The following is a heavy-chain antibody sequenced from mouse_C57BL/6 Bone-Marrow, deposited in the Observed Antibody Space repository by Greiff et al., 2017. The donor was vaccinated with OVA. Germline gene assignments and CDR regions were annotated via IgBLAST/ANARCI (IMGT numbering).Heavy chain of an antibody. CDR2: ISDGGSYT. V-gene: IGHV5-4*01. Sequence: EVKLMESGGGLVKPGGSLKLSCAASGFTFSSYAMSWVRQTPEKRLEWVATISDGGSYTYYPDNVKGRFTISRDNAKNNLYLQMSHLKSEDTAMYYCARDRDSLRGYFDDWGQGTTLTVSS. D-gene: IGHD3-3*01. CDR3: ARDRDSLRGYFDD. J-gene: IGHJ2*01. CDR1: GFTFSSYA.